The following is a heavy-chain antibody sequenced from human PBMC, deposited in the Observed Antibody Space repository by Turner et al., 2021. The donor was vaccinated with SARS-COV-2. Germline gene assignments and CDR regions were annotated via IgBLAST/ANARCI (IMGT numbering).Heavy chain of an antibody. V-gene: IGHV1-24*01. D-gene: IGHD2-2*01. Sequence: QVQLVQSGAEVKKPGASVKVSCKISGYTLTELSMYWVRQAPGKGLEWMGGFDPEDGETIYAQNCQGRVTMTEDTSTDTAYMELSSLRSEDTAVYFCATGYQLRVNWFDPWGQGTLVTVSS. CDR1: GYTLTELS. J-gene: IGHJ5*02. CDR2: FDPEDGET. CDR3: ATGYQLRVNWFDP.